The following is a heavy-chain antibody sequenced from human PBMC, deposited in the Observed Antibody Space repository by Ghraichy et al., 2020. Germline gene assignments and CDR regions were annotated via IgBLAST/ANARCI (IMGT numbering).Heavy chain of an antibody. V-gene: IGHV3-30*02. J-gene: IGHJ5*01. CDR1: GFTFSSYG. CDR2: IRYDGSNA. Sequence: GGSLRLSCAASGFTFSSYGMHWVHQAPGKGLQWVAFIRYDGSNAYYADSVKGRFTISRDNSKNTLYLQMNSLRAEDTAVYHCAKDGSSSWYSGFDSWGQGTLVTVSS. CDR3: AKDGSSSWYSGFDS. D-gene: IGHD6-13*01.